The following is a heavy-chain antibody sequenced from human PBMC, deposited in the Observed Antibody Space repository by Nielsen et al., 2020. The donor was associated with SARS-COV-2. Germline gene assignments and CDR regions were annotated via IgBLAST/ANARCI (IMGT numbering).Heavy chain of an antibody. Sequence: GGSLRLSCVASGLNFDDFAMHWVRQTPGKGLEWVSGISANSGSINYADSVKGRFTISRDNAKNSLYLQMNSLKPEDTALYYCAKDTHDWENHVLDVWGQGTMVTVSS. CDR3: AKDTHDWENHVLDV. J-gene: IGHJ3*01. V-gene: IGHV3-9*01. D-gene: IGHD3-9*01. CDR2: ISANSGSI. CDR1: GLNFDDFA.